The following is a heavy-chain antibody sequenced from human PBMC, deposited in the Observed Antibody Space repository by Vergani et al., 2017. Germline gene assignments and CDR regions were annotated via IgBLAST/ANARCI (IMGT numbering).Heavy chain of an antibody. Sequence: QVQLQESGPGLVKPSETLSLTCTVSGYSISSGYYWGWIRQPPGKGLEWIGYIYSTGSTNYNPSLKSRVTISVDTSKNQFSLKLSSVTAADTAVYYCARERIAAAVNWFDPWGQGTLVTVSS. D-gene: IGHD6-13*01. V-gene: IGHV4-38-2*02. CDR3: ARERIAAAVNWFDP. J-gene: IGHJ5*02. CDR2: IYSTGST. CDR1: GYSISSGYY.